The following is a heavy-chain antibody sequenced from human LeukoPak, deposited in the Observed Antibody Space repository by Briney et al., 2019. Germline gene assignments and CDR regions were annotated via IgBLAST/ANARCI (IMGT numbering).Heavy chain of an antibody. CDR2: ISSSSSYI. Sequence: GGSLRLSCAASGFTFSSYSMNWVRQAPGKGLEWVSSISSSSSYIYYADSVKGRFTISRDNAKNSLYLQMNSLRAEDTAVYYCARDDGSYGRGDFDYWGQGTLVTVSS. D-gene: IGHD5-18*01. CDR1: GFTFSSYS. CDR3: ARDDGSYGRGDFDY. V-gene: IGHV3-21*01. J-gene: IGHJ4*02.